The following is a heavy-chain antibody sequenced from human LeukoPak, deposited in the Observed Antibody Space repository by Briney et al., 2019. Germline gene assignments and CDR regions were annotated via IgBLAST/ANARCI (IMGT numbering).Heavy chain of an antibody. J-gene: IGHJ3*02. V-gene: IGHV1-8*01. CDR2: MNPNSGNT. D-gene: IGHD3-22*01. CDR1: GYTFTSYD. CDR3: ARGYYYDSRDAFDI. Sequence: ASVKVSCKASGYTFTSYDINWVRQATGQGLEWMGWMNPNSGNTDYAQKFQGRVTMTRNTSISTAYMELSSLRSEDTAVYYCARGYYYDSRDAFDIWGQGTLVTVSS.